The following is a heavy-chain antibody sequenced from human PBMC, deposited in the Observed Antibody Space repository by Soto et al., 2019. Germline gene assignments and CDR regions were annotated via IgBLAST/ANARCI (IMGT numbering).Heavy chain of an antibody. Sequence: SETLSLTCTVSGGSISSYYWNWIRQPPGKGLEWIGYIYHSGGTYYNPSLKSRVSISVDTSKNQFSLKLRFVTDADTAMYYCAREPYDYDRSGHFDYWGQGTLVTVSS. V-gene: IGHV4-59*12. D-gene: IGHD3-22*01. J-gene: IGHJ4*02. CDR1: GGSISSYY. CDR2: IYHSGGT. CDR3: AREPYDYDRSGHFDY.